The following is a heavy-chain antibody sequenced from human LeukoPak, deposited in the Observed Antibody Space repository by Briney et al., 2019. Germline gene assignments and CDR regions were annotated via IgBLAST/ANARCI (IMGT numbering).Heavy chain of an antibody. D-gene: IGHD2-15*01. CDR3: AKGYCSGGSCYPLFDF. V-gene: IGHV4-39*01. J-gene: IGHJ4*02. CDR2: IFYSGAT. CDR1: GGSISGGTYY. Sequence: PSETLSLTCTVSGGSISGGTYYWCWLRQPPGKGLGWIGSIFYSGATYYSPSLKSRVTISVDTSKNQFSLKLSSVTAADTAVYYCAKGYCSGGSCYPLFDFWGPGALVTVSS.